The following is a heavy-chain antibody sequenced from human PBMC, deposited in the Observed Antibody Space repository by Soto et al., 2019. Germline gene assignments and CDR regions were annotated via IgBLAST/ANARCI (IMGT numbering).Heavy chain of an antibody. CDR3: PTAGLSGDAFDI. J-gene: IGHJ3*02. CDR2: IKSKTDGGTT. CDR1: GFTFSNAW. Sequence: GGSLRLSCAASGFTFSNAWMSWVRQAPGKGLEWVGRIKSKTDGGTTDYAAPVKGRFTISRDDSKNTLYLQMNSLKTEDTAVYYCPTAGLSGDAFDIWGQGTMVTVSS. V-gene: IGHV3-15*01. D-gene: IGHD1-26*01.